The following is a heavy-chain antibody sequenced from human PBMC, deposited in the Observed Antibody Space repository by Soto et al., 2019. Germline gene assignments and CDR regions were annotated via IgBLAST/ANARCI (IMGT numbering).Heavy chain of an antibody. CDR3: ARGGQYSSSLDC. D-gene: IGHD6-6*01. CDR2: INHSGST. J-gene: IGHJ4*02. CDR1: GGSFSGYY. V-gene: IGHV4-34*01. Sequence: PSETLSLTCAVYGGSFSGYYWSWIRQPPGKGLEWIGEINHSGSTNYNPSLKSRVTISVDTSKNQFSLKLSSVTAADTAVYYCARGGQYSSSLDCWGQGTLVTVSS.